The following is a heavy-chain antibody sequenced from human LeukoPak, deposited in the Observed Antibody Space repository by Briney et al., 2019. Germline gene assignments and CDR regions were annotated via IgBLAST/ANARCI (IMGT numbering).Heavy chain of an antibody. Sequence: PGGSLRLSCAASGFTFSSYEMNWVRQAPGKGLEWVSYISSSGSTIYYADSVKGRFTISRDNAKNSLYLQMNSLRAEDTAVYYCARETATCDYWGQGTLVTVSS. CDR2: ISSSGSTI. V-gene: IGHV3-48*03. J-gene: IGHJ4*02. CDR3: ARETATCDY. CDR1: GFTFSSYE. D-gene: IGHD2-21*02.